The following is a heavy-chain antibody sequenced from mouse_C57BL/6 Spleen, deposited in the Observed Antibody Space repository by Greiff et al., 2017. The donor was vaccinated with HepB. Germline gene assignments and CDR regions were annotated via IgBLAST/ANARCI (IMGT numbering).Heavy chain of an antibody. CDR3: ARGSYYGFDY. CDR2: INPNNGGT. D-gene: IGHD1-1*01. Sequence: EVKLMESGPELVKPGASVKMSCKASGYTFTDYNMHWVKQSHGKSLEWIGYINPNNGGTSYNQKFKGKATLTVNKSSSTAYMELRSLTSEDSAVYYCARGSYYGFDYWGQGTTLTVSS. J-gene: IGHJ2*01. CDR1: GYTFTDYN. V-gene: IGHV1-22*01.